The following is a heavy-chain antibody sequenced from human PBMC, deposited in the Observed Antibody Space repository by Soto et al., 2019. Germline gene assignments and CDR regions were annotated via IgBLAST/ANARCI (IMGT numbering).Heavy chain of an antibody. CDR1: GFTFDDYA. CDR3: AKGAGYSSGWYNY. Sequence: DVQLVESGGGLVQPGRSLRLSCAASGFTFDDYAMHWVRQAPGKGLEWVSGISWNSGSIGYADSVKGRFTISRDNAKNSLYLQMNSLRAEDTALYYCAKGAGYSSGWYNYWGQGTLVTVSS. V-gene: IGHV3-9*01. J-gene: IGHJ4*02. CDR2: ISWNSGSI. D-gene: IGHD6-19*01.